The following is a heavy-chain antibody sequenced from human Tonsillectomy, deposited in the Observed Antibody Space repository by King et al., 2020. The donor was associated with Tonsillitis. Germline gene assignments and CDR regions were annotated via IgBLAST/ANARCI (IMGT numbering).Heavy chain of an antibody. CDR3: ARDVPQRTGWVFAFDP. J-gene: IGHJ5*02. V-gene: IGHV3-30-3*01. Sequence: QLVQSGGGVVQPGRSLRLSCAASGFTFSSHAMHWVRQAPGKGLEWVAVISYDGSNKYYADSVKGRFTISRDNSKNTLYLQMNSLRAEDTAVYYCARDVPQRTGWVFAFDPWGQGTLVTVSS. CDR1: GFTFSSHA. CDR2: ISYDGSNK. D-gene: IGHD3/OR15-3a*01.